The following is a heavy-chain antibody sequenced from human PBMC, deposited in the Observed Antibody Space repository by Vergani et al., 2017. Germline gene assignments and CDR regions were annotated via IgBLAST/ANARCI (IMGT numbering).Heavy chain of an antibody. CDR2: IYYSGST. D-gene: IGHD6-13*01. J-gene: IGHJ6*03. CDR1: GGSISSYY. V-gene: IGHV4-59*01. Sequence: QVQLQESGPGLVKPSETLSLTCTVSGGSISSYYWSWIRQPPGKGLEWIGYIYYSGSTNYNPSLKSRVTISVDTSKNQFSLKLSSVTAADTAVYYGARDGTIAAAGSTFDYYYYYMDVWGKGTTVTVSS. CDR3: ARDGTIAAAGSTFDYYYYYMDV.